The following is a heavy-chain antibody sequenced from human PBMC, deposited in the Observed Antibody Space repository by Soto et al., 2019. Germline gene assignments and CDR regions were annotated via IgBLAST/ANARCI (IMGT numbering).Heavy chain of an antibody. Sequence: GESLKISCAASGFTFSSYEMNWVRQAPGKGLEWVSYISSSGSTIYYADSVKGRFTISRDNAKNSLYLQMNSLRAEDTAVYYCARAQGGSGWYLLPDYWGQGTLVTVSS. CDR3: ARAQGGSGWYLLPDY. V-gene: IGHV3-48*03. CDR1: GFTFSSYE. D-gene: IGHD6-19*01. CDR2: ISSSGSTI. J-gene: IGHJ4*02.